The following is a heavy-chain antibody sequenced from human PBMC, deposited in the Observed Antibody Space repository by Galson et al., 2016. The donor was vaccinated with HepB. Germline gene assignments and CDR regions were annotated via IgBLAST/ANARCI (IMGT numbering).Heavy chain of an antibody. Sequence: SLRLSCAASGFTFDNYTMNWLRQAPGKGLEWVSSVSHSSTYVYYADSVQGRFTISRDNAKNSLYLEMNSLRVEDTAVFYCARSVGWYFDVWGRGTRVTVSS. CDR3: ARSVGWYFDV. CDR1: GFTFDNYT. J-gene: IGHJ2*01. CDR2: VSHSSTYV. V-gene: IGHV3-21*01.